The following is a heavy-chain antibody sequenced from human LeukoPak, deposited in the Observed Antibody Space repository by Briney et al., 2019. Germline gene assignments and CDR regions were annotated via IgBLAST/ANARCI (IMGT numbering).Heavy chain of an antibody. CDR2: ISSSSSTI. CDR3: ARSYSSSTRNNWFDP. V-gene: IGHV3-48*01. Sequence: GGSLRLSRAASGFTFSSYSMNWVRQAPGKGLEWVSYISSSSSTIYYADSVKGRFTISRDNAKNSLYLQMNSLRAEDTAVYYCARSYSSSTRNNWFDPWGQGTLVTVSS. CDR1: GFTFSSYS. D-gene: IGHD6-13*01. J-gene: IGHJ5*02.